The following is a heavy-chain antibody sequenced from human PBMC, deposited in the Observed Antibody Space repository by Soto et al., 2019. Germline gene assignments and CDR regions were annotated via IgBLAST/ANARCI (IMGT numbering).Heavy chain of an antibody. Sequence: GGSLIRSCSASGFTLSNDAMSWVRQAPGKGLERVSAVSGSGGSTYYADSVKGRFTISRDNAKNTLYLQMNSLRAEDTAVYACAKEDLKRDSFDYWRQGPLVPVSS. CDR3: AKEDLKRDSFDY. V-gene: IGHV3-23*01. J-gene: IGHJ4*02. CDR1: GFTLSNDA. CDR2: VSGSGGST.